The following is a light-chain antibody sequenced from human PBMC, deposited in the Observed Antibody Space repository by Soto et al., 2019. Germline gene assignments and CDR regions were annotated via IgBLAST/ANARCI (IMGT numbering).Light chain of an antibody. CDR1: QSVSSN. CDR2: GAS. J-gene: IGKJ1*01. Sequence: EIVMTQSPATLSVSPGERATLSCRASQSVSSNLAWYQQKPGQAPRLLIYGASTRATGIPARFSGSGSETDFTLIISSLQPDDFATYYCQQSHSGKTFGQGTKVDIK. CDR3: QQSHSGKT. V-gene: IGKV3-15*01.